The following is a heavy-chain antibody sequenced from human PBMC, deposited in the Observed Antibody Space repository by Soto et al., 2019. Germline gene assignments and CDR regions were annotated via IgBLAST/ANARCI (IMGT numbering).Heavy chain of an antibody. D-gene: IGHD3-22*01. V-gene: IGHV3-49*03. Sequence: GGSLRLSCTGSGFTFDDYTMAGFRQAPGKGLDWLGFIRSKAYGGTTEYAASVKGRFTLSRDDSKSTAFLQMSSLKIEDTAVYYCSRAFVIVAISTQHWGQGTLVTLSS. CDR1: GFTFDDYT. CDR2: IRSKAYGGTT. J-gene: IGHJ1*01. CDR3: SRAFVIVAISTQH.